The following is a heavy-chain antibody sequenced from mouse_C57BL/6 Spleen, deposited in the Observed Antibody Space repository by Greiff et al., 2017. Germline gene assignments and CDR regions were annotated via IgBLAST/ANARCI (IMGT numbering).Heavy chain of an antibody. Sequence: HVQLQQSGPELVKPGASVKISCKASGYSFTSYYIHWVKQRPGQGLEWIGWIYPGSGNTKYNEKFKGKATLTADTSSSTAYMQLSSLTSEDSAVYYCARSAGAYFDYWGQGTTLTVSS. CDR3: ARSAGAYFDY. J-gene: IGHJ2*01. CDR1: GYSFTSYY. V-gene: IGHV1-66*01. CDR2: IYPGSGNT. D-gene: IGHD3-1*01.